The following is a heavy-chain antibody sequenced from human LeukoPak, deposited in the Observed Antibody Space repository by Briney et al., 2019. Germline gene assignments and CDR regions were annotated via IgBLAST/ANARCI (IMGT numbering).Heavy chain of an antibody. CDR2: ISSSSSSI. CDR3: ARDGITMVRGVMDY. Sequence: GGSLRLSCAASGFTFSSYSMNWVRQAPGKGLEWISYISSSSSSIYYADSVKGRFTISRDNSKNTLYLQMNSLRAEDTAVYYCARDGITMVRGVMDYWDQGTLVTVSS. D-gene: IGHD3-10*01. J-gene: IGHJ4*02. CDR1: GFTFSSYS. V-gene: IGHV3-48*01.